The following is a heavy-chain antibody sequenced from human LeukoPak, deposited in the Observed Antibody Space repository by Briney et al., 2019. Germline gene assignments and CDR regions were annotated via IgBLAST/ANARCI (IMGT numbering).Heavy chain of an antibody. CDR3: AKDPTIFGVVMSGMDV. CDR1: GFTFSSYG. D-gene: IGHD3-3*01. J-gene: IGHJ6*02. V-gene: IGHV3-30*18. CDR2: ISYDGSNK. Sequence: PGGSLRLSCAASGFTFSSYGMHWVRQAPGKGLEWVAVISYDGSNKYYADSVKGRFTISRDNSKNTLYLQMNSLRAGDTAVYYCAKDPTIFGVVMSGMDVWGQGTTVTVSS.